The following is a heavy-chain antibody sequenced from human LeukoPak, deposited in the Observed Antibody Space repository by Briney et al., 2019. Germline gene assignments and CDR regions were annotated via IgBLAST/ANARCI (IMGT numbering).Heavy chain of an antibody. Sequence: AETLSLTCTVSGGSISLYYRPWIRQSPGKGLEWIGYNSSSGNTNYNPSLKSRVTISVDMSKNQFSLRLSSVTAADTAVYYCAGAGRGWSSDYWGQGSLVTVSS. CDR3: AGAGRGWSSDY. CDR1: GGSISLYY. J-gene: IGHJ4*02. D-gene: IGHD6-19*01. CDR2: NSSSGNT. V-gene: IGHV4-59*01.